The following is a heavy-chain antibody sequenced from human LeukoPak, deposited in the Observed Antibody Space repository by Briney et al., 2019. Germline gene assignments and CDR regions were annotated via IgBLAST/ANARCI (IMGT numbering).Heavy chain of an antibody. Sequence: GGSLRLSCAASGFTFSSYTMSWVRQAPGKGLEWVSAISGSGGSTYYADSVKGRFTISRDNSKNTLYLQMDGLRAQDTAVYYCATLWGDTSGYQNYDYWGQGTLVTVSS. J-gene: IGHJ4*02. CDR1: GFTFSSYT. CDR3: ATLWGDTSGYQNYDY. V-gene: IGHV3-23*01. D-gene: IGHD3-22*01. CDR2: ISGSGGST.